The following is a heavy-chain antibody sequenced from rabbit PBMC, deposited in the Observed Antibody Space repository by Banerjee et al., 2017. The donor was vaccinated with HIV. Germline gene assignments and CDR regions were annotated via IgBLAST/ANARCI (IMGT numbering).Heavy chain of an antibody. CDR3: ARSANSLAFNL. CDR2: IYTGSGDI. D-gene: IGHD4-1*01. V-gene: IGHV1S40*01. CDR1: GFDFNIYY. Sequence: QSLEESGGDLVKPGASLTLTCTASGFDFNIYYMSWVRQAPGKGLERIGCIYTGSGDIWYASWAKGRFTISKTSSTTVTLQMTSLTAADTATYFCARSANSLAFNLWGQGTLVTVS. J-gene: IGHJ4*01.